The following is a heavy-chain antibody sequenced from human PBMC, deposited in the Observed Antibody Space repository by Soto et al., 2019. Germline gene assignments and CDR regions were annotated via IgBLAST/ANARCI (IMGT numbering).Heavy chain of an antibody. Sequence: GGSLRLSCAASGFTFDDYGMSWVRQAPGKGLEWVSSISSSSSYIYYADSVKGRFTISRDNAKNSLYLQMNSLRAEDTAVYYCARDPYGDYDVLYFDYWGQGTLVTVSS. CDR1: GFTFDDYG. D-gene: IGHD4-17*01. J-gene: IGHJ4*02. V-gene: IGHV3-21*01. CDR2: ISSSSSYI. CDR3: ARDPYGDYDVLYFDY.